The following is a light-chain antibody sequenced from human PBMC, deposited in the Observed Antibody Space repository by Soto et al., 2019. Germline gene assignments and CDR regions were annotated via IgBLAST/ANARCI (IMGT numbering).Light chain of an antibody. CDR3: MQRTHWPFT. J-gene: IGKJ2*01. CDR1: QSLVYSDGNTF. Sequence: DVVMTQSPLSLPVTLGQPASISCSSSQSLVYSDGNTFLSWFQQRPGQSPRRLIYKVSNRDSGVPDRFSGSGSGTDFTLKISGAEAEDVWVYYCMQRTHWPFTCGQGTKMEI. V-gene: IGKV2-30*01. CDR2: KVS.